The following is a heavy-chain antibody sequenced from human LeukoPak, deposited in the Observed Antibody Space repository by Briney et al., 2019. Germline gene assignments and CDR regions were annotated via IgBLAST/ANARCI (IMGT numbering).Heavy chain of an antibody. D-gene: IGHD3-22*01. Sequence: ASVKDSCKASGYTFTSYDINWVRQATGQGLEWMGWMNPNSGNTGYAQKFQGRVTITRNTSISTAYMELSSLRSEDTAVYYCARGLRYYYDSDSADYWGQGTLVTVSS. CDR2: MNPNSGNT. CDR1: GYTFTSYD. J-gene: IGHJ4*02. V-gene: IGHV1-8*03. CDR3: ARGLRYYYDSDSADY.